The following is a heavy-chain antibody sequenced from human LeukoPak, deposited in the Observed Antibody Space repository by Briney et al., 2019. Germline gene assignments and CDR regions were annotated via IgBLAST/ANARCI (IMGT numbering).Heavy chain of an antibody. J-gene: IGHJ4*02. V-gene: IGHV1-3*01. CDR3: ARGIWSARTVDYYLDY. Sequence: ASVKVSCKASGYTFSNYAIHWVRQAPGQRFEWMGWINAGNGHTKYSQNFQGRVTITRDSSASTAYMELSSLTSEDTAVCYCARGIWSARTVDYYLDYWGQGTLATVSS. CDR1: GYTFSNYA. D-gene: IGHD2-21*01. CDR2: INAGNGHT.